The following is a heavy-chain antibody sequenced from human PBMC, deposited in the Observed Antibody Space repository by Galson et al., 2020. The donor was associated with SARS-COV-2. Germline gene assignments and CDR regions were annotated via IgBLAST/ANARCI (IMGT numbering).Heavy chain of an antibody. CDR2: VYPSGPT. D-gene: IGHD3-22*01. V-gene: IGHV4-38-2*02. Sequence: SETLSLTCTVSGYSVSTTNYWGWVRQPPGGGLEWIGRVYPSGPTYYNPSLKSRVTISVDTSKNQFSLRLDSVTAADTALYYCARQGVNMIVLVTVPGWYFDLWGRGTLVTVSS. CDR1: GYSVSTTNY. CDR3: ARQGVNMIVLVTVPGWYFDL. J-gene: IGHJ2*01.